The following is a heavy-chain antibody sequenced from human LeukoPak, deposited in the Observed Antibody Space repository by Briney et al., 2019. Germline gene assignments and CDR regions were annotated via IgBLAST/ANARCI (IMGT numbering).Heavy chain of an antibody. CDR1: EFTFSSYA. CDR2: IWYDGSNK. V-gene: IGHV3-33*08. D-gene: IGHD1-1*01. Sequence: GGSLRLSCAASEFTFSSYAMHWVRQAPGKGLEWVAVIWYDGSNKYYADSVKGRFTISRDNSKNTLYLQMNSLRAEDTAVYYCAREVTTGTTGYYYYGMDVWGQGTTVTVSS. CDR3: AREVTTGTTGYYYYGMDV. J-gene: IGHJ6*02.